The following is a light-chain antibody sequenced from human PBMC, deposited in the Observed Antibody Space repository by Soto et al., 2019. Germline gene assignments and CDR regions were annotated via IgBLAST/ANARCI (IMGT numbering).Light chain of an antibody. CDR2: DVN. CDR1: SSDVGGYNY. V-gene: IGLV2-11*01. J-gene: IGLJ1*01. Sequence: QSALTQPASVSGSPGQSITISCTGTSSDVGGYNYVSWYQQHPGKAPKLIIYDVNKRPSGVPDRFSGSKSGNTASLTISGLQAEVEADYYCCSYAGSYTYVFGTGTKLTVL. CDR3: CSYAGSYTYV.